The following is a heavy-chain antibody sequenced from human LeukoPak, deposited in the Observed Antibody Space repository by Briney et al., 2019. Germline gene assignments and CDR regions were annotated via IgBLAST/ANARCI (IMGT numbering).Heavy chain of an antibody. CDR1: GYTFTSYD. Sequence: ASVKVSCKASGYTFTSYDINWVRQATGQGLEWMGWMNPNSGNTGYAQKFQGRVTMTRNTSISTAYMELSSLRSEDTAVYYCARDKGEGIAAAGSYAFDIWGQGTMVTVSS. CDR2: MNPNSGNT. J-gene: IGHJ3*02. CDR3: ARDKGEGIAAAGSYAFDI. D-gene: IGHD6-13*01. V-gene: IGHV1-8*01.